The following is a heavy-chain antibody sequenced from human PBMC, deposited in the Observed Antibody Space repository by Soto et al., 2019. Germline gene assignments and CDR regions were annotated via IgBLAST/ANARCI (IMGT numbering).Heavy chain of an antibody. CDR2: IYYSGST. CDR1: GGSIGSYY. D-gene: IGHD2-15*01. J-gene: IGHJ6*03. V-gene: IGHV4-59*01. CDR3: AREGKKYCSGGSCYSYYYMDV. Sequence: PSETLSLTCTVSGGSIGSYYWSWIRQPPGKGLEWIGYIYYSGSTNYNPSLKSRVTISVDTSKNQFSLKLSSVTAADTAVYYCAREGKKYCSGGSCYSYYYMDVWGKGTTVTVSS.